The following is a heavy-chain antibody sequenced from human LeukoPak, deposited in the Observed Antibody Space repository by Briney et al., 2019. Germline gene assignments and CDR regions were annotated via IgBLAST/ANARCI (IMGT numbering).Heavy chain of an antibody. Sequence: GGSLRLSCAASRFTFSSYWLSWVRQAPGKGLEWVANIKQDGSEKYYVDSVKGRFTISRDNAKNSLYLQMNSLRAEDTAVYYCARSVVVPPTPDYWGQETLVTVSS. CDR1: RFTFSSYW. CDR2: IKQDGSEK. J-gene: IGHJ4*02. D-gene: IGHD2-15*01. V-gene: IGHV3-7*03. CDR3: ARSVVVPPTPDY.